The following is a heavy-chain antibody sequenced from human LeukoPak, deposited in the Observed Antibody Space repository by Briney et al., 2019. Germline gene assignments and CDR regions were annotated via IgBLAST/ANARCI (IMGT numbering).Heavy chain of an antibody. Sequence: SETLSLTCTVSGGSISSYYWSWIRQPPGKGLEWIGYINYSGSTNQNHSLKSRVTMSADTSKNQFSLKLSSVTAADTAVYYCAKYYYDSSGYYWFDPWGQGTLVTVSS. D-gene: IGHD3-22*01. CDR2: INYSGST. J-gene: IGHJ5*02. CDR1: GGSISSYY. V-gene: IGHV4-59*01. CDR3: AKYYYDSSGYYWFDP.